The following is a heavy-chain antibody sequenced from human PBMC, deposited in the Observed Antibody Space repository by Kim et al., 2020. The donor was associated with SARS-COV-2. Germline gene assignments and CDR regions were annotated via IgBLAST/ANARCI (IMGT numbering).Heavy chain of an antibody. D-gene: IGHD3-10*01. CDR3: ARVPVGDLSAYYFDL. CDR2: ISSSGSYT. V-gene: IGHV3-11*05. CDR1: GFTFSDYY. Sequence: GGSLRLSCAASGFTFSDYYMTWIRQTPGKGLEWVSYISSSGSYTNYADSVKGRCTISRDNAKNSLYLQMRRMRAEDTALYDCARVPVGDLSAYYFDLWGHGTLVTASS. J-gene: IGHJ4*01.